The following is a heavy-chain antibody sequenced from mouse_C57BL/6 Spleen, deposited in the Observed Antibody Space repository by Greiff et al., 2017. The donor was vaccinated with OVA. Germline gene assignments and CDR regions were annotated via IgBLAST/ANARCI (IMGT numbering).Heavy chain of an antibody. CDR1: GFNIKDDY. CDR2: IDPENGDT. CDR3: TTSTVEFAY. J-gene: IGHJ3*01. D-gene: IGHD1-1*01. Sequence: VQLKQSGAELVRPGASVKLSCTASGFNIKDDYMHWVKQRPEQGLEWIGWIDPENGDTEYASKFQGKATITADTSSNTAYLQLSSLTSEDTAVYYCTTSTVEFAYWGQGTLVTVSA. V-gene: IGHV14-4*01.